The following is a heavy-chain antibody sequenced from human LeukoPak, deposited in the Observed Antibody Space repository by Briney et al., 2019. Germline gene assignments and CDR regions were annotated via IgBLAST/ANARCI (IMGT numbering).Heavy chain of an antibody. D-gene: IGHD3-16*02. CDR1: GYTFTGYY. Sequence: ASVKVSCKASGYTFTGYYMHWVRQAPGQGPEWMGWINPNSGGTNYAQKFQGRVTMTRDTSISTAYMELSRLRSDDTAVYYCAREIGGLRLGELSLRFHAFDIWGQGTMVTVSS. CDR3: AREIGGLRLGELSLRFHAFDI. CDR2: INPNSGGT. J-gene: IGHJ3*02. V-gene: IGHV1-2*02.